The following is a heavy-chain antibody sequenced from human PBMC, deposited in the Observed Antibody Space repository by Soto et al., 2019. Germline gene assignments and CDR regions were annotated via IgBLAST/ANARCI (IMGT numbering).Heavy chain of an antibody. CDR2: ISSSSTTI. J-gene: IGHJ1*01. D-gene: IGHD2-15*01. CDR3: ARVVAATPEYFQY. CDR1: GFTFSSYS. Sequence: EVQLVESGGGLVQPGGSLTLSCAASGFTFSSYSMRWVRQAPGKGLEWISYISSSSTTIYYADSVKGRFTISRDNAKNSLYLQMSSLRAEDTAVYYCARVVAATPEYFQYWGQGTLVTVSS. V-gene: IGHV3-48*01.